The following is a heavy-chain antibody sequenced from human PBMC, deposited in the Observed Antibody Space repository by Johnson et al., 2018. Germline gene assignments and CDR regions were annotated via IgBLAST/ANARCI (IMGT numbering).Heavy chain of an antibody. CDR1: GFTFDDYA. D-gene: IGHD6-13*01. J-gene: IGHJ6*04. Sequence: EVQLVESGGGLVQPGRSLRLSCAASGFTFDDYAMLWVRQAPGKGLEWVSGISWNSGIIGYADSVKGRFTISRDNAKNSLYLQMNSLRAEDKALYYCAKGSSSGDVEMDVWGKGTTVTVSS. CDR2: ISWNSGII. CDR3: AKGSSSGDVEMDV. V-gene: IGHV3-9*01.